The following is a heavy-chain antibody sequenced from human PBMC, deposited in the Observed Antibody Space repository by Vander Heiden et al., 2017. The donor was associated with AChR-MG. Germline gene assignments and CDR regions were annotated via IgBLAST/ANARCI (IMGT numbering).Heavy chain of an antibody. CDR1: GFTFSSYG. Sequence: QVQLVESGGGVVQPGRSLRLSCAASGFTFSSYGMHWVRQAPGKGLEWVAAISYDGSKKYYADSVKGRFTISRDNSKNTLYLKMNSLRAEDTAVYYCAKELHASPYWGQGTLVTVSS. V-gene: IGHV3-30*18. CDR2: ISYDGSKK. D-gene: IGHD2-21*02. CDR3: AKELHASPY. J-gene: IGHJ4*02.